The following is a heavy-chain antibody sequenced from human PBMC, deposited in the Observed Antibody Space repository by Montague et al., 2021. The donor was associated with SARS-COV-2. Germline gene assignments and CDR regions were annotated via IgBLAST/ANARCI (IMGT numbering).Heavy chain of an antibody. Sequence: TLSLTCTVSGGSISSGSHYWSWIRQLAGKGLEWIGRIDTSGNTKYISSLKSRVTISVDTSKNQFSLKLSSVTAADTAVYYCARRIDYYGIDVWGQGTTVTVSS. CDR1: GGSISSGSHY. V-gene: IGHV4-61*02. CDR3: ARRIDYYGIDV. CDR2: IDTSGNT. J-gene: IGHJ6*02. D-gene: IGHD1-26*01.